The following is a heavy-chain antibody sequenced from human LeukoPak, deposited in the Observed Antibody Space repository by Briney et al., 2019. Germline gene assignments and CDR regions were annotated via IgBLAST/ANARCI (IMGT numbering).Heavy chain of an antibody. CDR2: MYYSGST. CDR1: GGSLSTSGYY. D-gene: IGHD3-10*02. V-gene: IGHV4-39*01. J-gene: IGHJ4*02. CDR3: ARRRGMFSYYFDY. Sequence: SETLSLTCSVSGGSLSTSGYYWGWLRQPPGTGLEYIGSMYYSGSTDYNPSLKSRVTISVDTSNNHFSLRLSSVTAANAAVYYCARRRGMFSYYFDYWGQGTLVTVSS.